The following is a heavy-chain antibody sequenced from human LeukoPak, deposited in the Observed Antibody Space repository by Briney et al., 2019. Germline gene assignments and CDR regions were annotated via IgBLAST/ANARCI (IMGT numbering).Heavy chain of an antibody. CDR2: ISYDGRQN. J-gene: IGHJ4*02. Sequence: GGSLRLSCAASGFTVSSNYMSWVRQAPGKGLEWVAVISYDGRQNYYADSVKGRFTISRDNSKNTLYLQMNSLRAEDTAVYYCARSFLDILTGNFDYWGQGTLVTVSS. D-gene: IGHD3-9*01. CDR1: GFTVSSNY. V-gene: IGHV3-30*03. CDR3: ARSFLDILTGNFDY.